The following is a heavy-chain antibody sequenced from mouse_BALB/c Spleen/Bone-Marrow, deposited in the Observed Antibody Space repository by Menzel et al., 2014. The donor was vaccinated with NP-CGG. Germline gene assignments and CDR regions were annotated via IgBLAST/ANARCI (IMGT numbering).Heavy chain of an antibody. D-gene: IGHD4-1*01. Sequence: EVKLVESGGGLVQPGGSRKLSCAASGFTFSSFGMHWVRQAPEKGLEWVAYISSGSSTIYYADTVKGRFTISRDNPKNTLFLQMTSLRSEDTVMYYCARSGASSAMDYWGQGTSVTVSS. CDR1: GFTFSSFG. J-gene: IGHJ4*01. CDR2: ISSGSSTI. V-gene: IGHV5-17*02. CDR3: ARSGASSAMDY.